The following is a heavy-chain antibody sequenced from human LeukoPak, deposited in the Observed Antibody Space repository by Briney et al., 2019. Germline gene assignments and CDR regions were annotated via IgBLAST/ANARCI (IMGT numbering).Heavy chain of an antibody. J-gene: IGHJ6*03. CDR3: AGYGGSYPYYMDV. Sequence: GGSLRLSCAASAFSVSTNYMNWVRQAPGKGLEWVSVIYTVGTTHYADSVKGRCSISRDPSTNTVYLQLNSLRAEDTATYYCAGYGGSYPYYMDVWGKGTTVTLSS. D-gene: IGHD1-26*01. CDR1: AFSVSTNY. V-gene: IGHV3-66*01. CDR2: IYTVGTT.